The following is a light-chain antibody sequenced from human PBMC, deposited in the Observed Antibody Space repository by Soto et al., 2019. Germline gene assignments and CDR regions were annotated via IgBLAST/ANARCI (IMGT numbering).Light chain of an antibody. CDR3: SSYRSSIIPVV. V-gene: IGLV2-14*01. J-gene: IGLJ2*01. Sequence: QSVLTQPASVPGSPGQSITISCTGTSSDIGGYNYVSWYQQHPGKAPKLMIYGVSNRPSGVSGRFFGSKSGNTASLTISGLQPEDEADYYCSSYRSSIIPVVFGGGTKLTVL. CDR1: SSDIGGYNY. CDR2: GVS.